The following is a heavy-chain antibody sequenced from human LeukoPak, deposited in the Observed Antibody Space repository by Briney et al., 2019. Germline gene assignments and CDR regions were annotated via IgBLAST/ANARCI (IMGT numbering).Heavy chain of an antibody. V-gene: IGHV1-2*02. CDR3: ARDLYSSSFNWFDP. CDR1: GYTFTGYY. CDR2: INPNSGGT. J-gene: IGHJ5*02. Sequence: ASVKVSCKTSGYTFTGYYMHWVRQAPGQGLEWMGWINPNSGGTNYAQKFQGRVTMTRDTSITTTYMELSRLRSDDTAVYYCARDLYSSSFNWFDPWGQGTLVTVSS. D-gene: IGHD6-13*01.